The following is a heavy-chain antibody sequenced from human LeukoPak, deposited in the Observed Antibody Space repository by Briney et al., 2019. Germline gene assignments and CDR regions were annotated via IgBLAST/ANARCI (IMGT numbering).Heavy chain of an antibody. D-gene: IGHD2-21*02. V-gene: IGHV3-48*01. CDR1: GFTFNSDT. CDR3: ARDLGSGDHGLLV. J-gene: IGHJ4*02. CDR2: ISRTVTTI. Sequence: GGSLRLSCAASGFTFNSDTMNWVRQAQGKGLEWISYISRTVTTIYYADSFKGRFTISRDTAKPSLYLQMTSLTFEDKGLYFCARDLGSGDHGLLVWGQGTLLTVSS.